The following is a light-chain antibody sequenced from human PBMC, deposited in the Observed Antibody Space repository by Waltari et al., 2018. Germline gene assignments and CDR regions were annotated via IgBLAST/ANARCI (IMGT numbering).Light chain of an antibody. J-gene: IGKJ1*01. Sequence: LMTQSPAPPSVSPGQRATLTSRASPSVRSTLGWYHQKPCQAPRLLIYGASAMATGSPARFSGSGYGTELTLTISRLQSEDFAVYQCQQYKNWPTFGQGTKVEIE. CDR3: QQYKNWPT. CDR1: PSVRST. CDR2: GAS. V-gene: IGKV3-15*01.